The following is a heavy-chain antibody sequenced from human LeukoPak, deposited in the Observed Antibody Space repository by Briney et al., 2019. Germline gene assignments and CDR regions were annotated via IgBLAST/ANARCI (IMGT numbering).Heavy chain of an antibody. CDR3: AITLEDYYYGMAV. Sequence: PGGSLRLSCAASGFTFSSYAMSWVRQALENGLEWVSAISGSGGSKYYAAAVKGRFTISRDNSKNTLYLQMNSLRAEDTVVYYCAITLEDYYYGMAVWGQGTTVTVS. CDR2: ISGSGGSK. J-gene: IGHJ6*02. V-gene: IGHV3-23*01. CDR1: GFTFSSYA.